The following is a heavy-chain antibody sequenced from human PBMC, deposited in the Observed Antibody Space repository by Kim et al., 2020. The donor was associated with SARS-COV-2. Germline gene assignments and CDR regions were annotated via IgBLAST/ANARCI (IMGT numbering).Heavy chain of an antibody. Sequence: GGSLRLSCAASGFTFSSYAMHWVRQAPSKGLEWVAVISYDGSNKYYADSVKGRFTISRDNSKNTLYLQMNSLRAEDTAVYYCARGVRDDFWSGLYFDYWGQGTLVTVSS. CDR2: ISYDGSNK. D-gene: IGHD3-3*01. CDR1: GFTFSSYA. J-gene: IGHJ4*02. CDR3: ARGVRDDFWSGLYFDY. V-gene: IGHV3-30*04.